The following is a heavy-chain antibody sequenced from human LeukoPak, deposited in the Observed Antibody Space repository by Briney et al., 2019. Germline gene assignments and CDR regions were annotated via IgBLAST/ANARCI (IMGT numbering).Heavy chain of an antibody. J-gene: IGHJ4*02. D-gene: IGHD1-26*01. CDR3: ARLPVIVGAWSPIDY. CDR2: INPNSGGT. V-gene: IGHV1-2*02. Sequence: GASVPVSFLASRYTFTDYYMHWVRQAPGQGLAWMGWINPNSGGTNYAQKFQGRVTMTRDTSISTAYMELTSLRSDDTAVYYCARLPVIVGAWSPIDYWGQGTRVTVSS. CDR1: RYTFTDYY.